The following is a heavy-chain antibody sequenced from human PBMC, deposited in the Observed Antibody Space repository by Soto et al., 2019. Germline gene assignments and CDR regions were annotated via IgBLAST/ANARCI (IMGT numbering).Heavy chain of an antibody. D-gene: IGHD5-18*01. CDR2: IYTDDST. CDR3: ATGYTYASAPRN. V-gene: IGHV3-53*01. Sequence: EVQLVESGGDLIQPGGSLRLSCAASGFTVSSNYMSWDRQAPGKGPEWVSVIYTDDSTYYADSVKGRFTISRDNSKNTLYLQMNSLRAEDTAVYYCATGYTYASAPRNWGQGTLVTVSS. J-gene: IGHJ4*02. CDR1: GFTVSSNY.